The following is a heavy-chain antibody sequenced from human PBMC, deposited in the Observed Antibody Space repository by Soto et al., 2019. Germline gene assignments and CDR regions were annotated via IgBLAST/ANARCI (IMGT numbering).Heavy chain of an antibody. CDR1: GYSFTSYW. CDR3: ARRSSFLTPTAPYYYYGMDV. CDR2: IYPGDSDT. V-gene: IGHV5-51*01. D-gene: IGHD3-9*01. Sequence: PGQALKISGEGSGYSFTSYWIGWVRQMPGKGLEWMGIIYPGDSDTRYSPSFQGQVTISADKSISTAYLQWSNLKASDTAMYYCARRSSFLTPTAPYYYYGMDVWGQGTTVTVSS. J-gene: IGHJ6*02.